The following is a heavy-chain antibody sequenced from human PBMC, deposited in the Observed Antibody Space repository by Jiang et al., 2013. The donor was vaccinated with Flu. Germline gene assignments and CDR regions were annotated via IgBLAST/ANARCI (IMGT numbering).Heavy chain of an antibody. CDR2: INPKNGGT. D-gene: IGHD3-10*01. J-gene: IGHJ4*02. CDR1: GYTFTDYY. V-gene: IGHV1-2*04. Sequence: SGAEVKKPGASVKVSCKTYGYTFTDYYMHWLRQAPGQGLEWMGWINPKNGGTHYTQKFQGWVTLTSDTSISTFYMELSGLTSDDTAVYYCARVTPFYSGNTNDYWGQGTLVTVSS. CDR3: ARVTPFYSGNTNDY.